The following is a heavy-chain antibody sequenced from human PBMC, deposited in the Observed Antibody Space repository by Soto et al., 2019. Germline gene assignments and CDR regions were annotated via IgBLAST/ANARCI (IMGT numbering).Heavy chain of an antibody. D-gene: IGHD2-15*01. CDR1: GFTFIRYS. CDR3: AKGPDCSGGSCYYNWFDP. V-gene: IGHV3-21*04. J-gene: IGHJ5*02. CDR2: ISSTTNYI. Sequence: GGSLRLSCAASGFTFIRYSINCFRQAPLKWLEWVSSISSTTNYIYYADSMKGRFTISRDNSKNTLYLQMNSLRAEDTAVYYCAKGPDCSGGSCYYNWFDPWGQGTLVTVSS.